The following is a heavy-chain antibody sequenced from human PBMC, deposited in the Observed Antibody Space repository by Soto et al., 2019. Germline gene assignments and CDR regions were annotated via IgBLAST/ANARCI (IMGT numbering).Heavy chain of an antibody. CDR3: ARAAVLLWFGETPYYFDY. V-gene: IGHV3-48*01. D-gene: IGHD3-10*01. Sequence: GGSLRLSCAASGFTFSSYSMNWVRQAPGKGLEWVSYISSSSSTIYYADSVKGRFTISRDNAKNSLYLQMNSLRAEDTAVYYCARAAVLLWFGETPYYFDYWGQGTLVTVSS. J-gene: IGHJ4*02. CDR1: GFTFSSYS. CDR2: ISSSSSTI.